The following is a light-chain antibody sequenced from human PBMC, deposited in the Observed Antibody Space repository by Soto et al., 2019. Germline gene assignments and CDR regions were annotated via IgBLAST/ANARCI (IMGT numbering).Light chain of an antibody. J-gene: IGLJ3*02. CDR3: QSYYSSLNGWV. V-gene: IGLV1-40*01. CDR2: GNT. CDR1: SSNIGAGYD. Sequence: QSALTQPPSVSGAPGQRVTISCTGSSSNIGAGYDVYWYQQLPGTAPKLLIYGNTNRPSGVPDRFSGSKSGTSASLAITGLQDEDDADYYCQSYYSSLNGWVFGGGTKLTVL.